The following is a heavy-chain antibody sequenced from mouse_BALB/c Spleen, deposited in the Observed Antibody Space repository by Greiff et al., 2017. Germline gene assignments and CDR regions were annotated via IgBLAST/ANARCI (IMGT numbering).Heavy chain of an antibody. D-gene: IGHD2-10*02. J-gene: IGHJ2*01. CDR3: ARVPRFYCDY. V-gene: IGHV7-3*02. Sequence: EVKLMESGGGLVQPGGSLRLSCATSGFTFTDYYMSWVRQPPGKALEWLGFIRNKANGYTTEYSASVKGRFTISRDNSQSILYLQMNTLRAEDSATYYCARVPRFYCDYWGQGTTLTVSS. CDR1: GFTFTDYY. CDR2: IRNKANGYTT.